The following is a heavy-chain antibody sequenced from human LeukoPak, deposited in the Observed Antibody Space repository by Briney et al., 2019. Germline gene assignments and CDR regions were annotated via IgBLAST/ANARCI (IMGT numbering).Heavy chain of an antibody. CDR1: GFTFSSYA. CDR2: ISYDGSNK. J-gene: IGHJ3*02. CDR3: ARSITMIVVVPLSDI. Sequence: PGRSLRLSCAASGFTFSSYAMHWVRQAPGKGLEWVAVISYDGSNKYYADSVKGRFTISRDNSKNTLYLQMNSLRAEDTAVYYCARSITMIVVVPLSDIWGQGTMVTVSS. D-gene: IGHD3-22*01. V-gene: IGHV3-30-3*01.